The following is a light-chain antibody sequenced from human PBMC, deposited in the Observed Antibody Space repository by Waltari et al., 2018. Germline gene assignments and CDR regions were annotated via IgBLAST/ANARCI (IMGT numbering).Light chain of an antibody. CDR2: KAS. Sequence: DIQMTQSPSTLSASVGDRVTITCRASRRIVNWLAWYQQKPGKAPKLLIYKASNLESGVPARFSGSGSGTEFTLTINSLQPDDFATYYCQQYNSNLYTFGQGTKLEIK. CDR3: QQYNSNLYT. CDR1: RRIVNW. J-gene: IGKJ2*01. V-gene: IGKV1-5*03.